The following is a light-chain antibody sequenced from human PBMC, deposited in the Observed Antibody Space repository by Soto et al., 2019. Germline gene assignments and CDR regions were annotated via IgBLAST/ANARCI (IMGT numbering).Light chain of an antibody. Sequence: EIVMTQSPATLSVSPGQRATLSCRASQSVSSNLAWYQQKPGQAPRLLSYGASTRANGIPDTFSGSGSGTEFTLTINSLQSEDFAVYYCQHYNNWHPWTFGQETKVEIK. V-gene: IGKV3-15*01. CDR2: GAS. CDR3: QHYNNWHPWT. CDR1: QSVSSN. J-gene: IGKJ1*01.